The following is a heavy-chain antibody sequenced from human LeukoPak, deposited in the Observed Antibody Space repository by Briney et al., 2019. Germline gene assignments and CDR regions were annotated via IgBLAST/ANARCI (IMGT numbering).Heavy chain of an antibody. V-gene: IGHV4-59*02. J-gene: IGHJ3*02. Sequence: SETLSLTCTVSGGSVSSYYWSWIRQPPGKGLEWIGYIYYSGSTNYNPSLKSRVTISVDTSKNQFSLKLSSVTAADTAVYYCARDKGLDAFDIWGQGTMVTVSS. CDR3: ARDKGLDAFDI. CDR2: IYYSGST. CDR1: GGSVSSYY.